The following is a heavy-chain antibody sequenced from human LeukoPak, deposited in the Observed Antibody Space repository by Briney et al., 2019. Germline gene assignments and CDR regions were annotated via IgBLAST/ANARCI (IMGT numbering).Heavy chain of an antibody. CDR3: ARGVGLTQGGAFDF. CDR2: IYHSGST. V-gene: IGHV4-38-2*02. Sequence: SETLSLTCTVSGYSINSGFYWGWIRQPPGKGLEWIRSIYHSGSTHYKSSLKSRVTISVDTSKNQLSLKLTSVTAADTAVYYCARGVGLTQGGAFDFWGQGTLVTVSS. CDR1: GYSINSGFY. J-gene: IGHJ4*02. D-gene: IGHD3-16*01.